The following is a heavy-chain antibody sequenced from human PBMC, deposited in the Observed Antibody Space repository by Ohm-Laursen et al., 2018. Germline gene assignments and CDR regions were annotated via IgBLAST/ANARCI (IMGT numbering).Heavy chain of an antibody. D-gene: IGHD4-23*01. J-gene: IGHJ5*02. V-gene: IGHV3-53*01. CDR1: GFSVRTHY. CDR2: IDRGGNG. Sequence: SLRLSCAAFGFSVRTHYMNWARQAPGKGLEWVSEIDRGGNGYYAESVKGRFTISRDNSKNTLYLQMNNLRAEDSAVYYCASYYGGYDPWGQGTLVTVSS. CDR3: ASYYGGYDP.